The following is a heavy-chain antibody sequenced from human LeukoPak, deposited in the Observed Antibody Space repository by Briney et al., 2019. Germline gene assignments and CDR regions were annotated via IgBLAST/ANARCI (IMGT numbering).Heavy chain of an antibody. CDR2: IYYSGST. Sequence: SETLSLTCTVSGGSMSSSSYYWGWIRQPPGKGLEWIGSIYYSGSTYYNPSLKSRVTISVDTSKNQFSLKLSSVTAADTAVYYCARLALRDYWGQGTLVTVSS. CDR3: ARLALRDY. CDR1: GGSMSSSSYY. V-gene: IGHV4-39*01. J-gene: IGHJ4*02.